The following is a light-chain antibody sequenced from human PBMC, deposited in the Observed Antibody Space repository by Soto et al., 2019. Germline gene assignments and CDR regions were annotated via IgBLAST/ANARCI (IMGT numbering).Light chain of an antibody. J-gene: IGLJ1*01. CDR3: SSYTGSGTDV. CDR2: DVS. V-gene: IGLV2-14*01. CDR1: SSDVGGYNY. Sequence: QSALTQPASVSGSPGQSITISCTGTSSDVGGYNYVSWYQQYPGKAHKLMIFDVSNRPSGVSDRFSGSKSGDTASLTISGLQAEDDADYYCSSYTGSGTDVFGTGTKVT.